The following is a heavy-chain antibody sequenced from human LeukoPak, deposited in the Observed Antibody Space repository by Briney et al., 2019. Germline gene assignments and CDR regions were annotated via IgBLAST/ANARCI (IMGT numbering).Heavy chain of an antibody. CDR2: ISSSSSYI. J-gene: IGHJ3*02. CDR1: GFTFDDYA. CDR3: ARERGRPLDAFDI. D-gene: IGHD2-15*01. V-gene: IGHV3-21*01. Sequence: PGRSLRLSCAASGFTFDDYAMHWVRQAPGKGLEWVSSISSSSSYIYYADSVKGRFTISRDNAKNSLYLQMNSLRAEDTAVYYCARERGRPLDAFDIWGQGTMVTVSS.